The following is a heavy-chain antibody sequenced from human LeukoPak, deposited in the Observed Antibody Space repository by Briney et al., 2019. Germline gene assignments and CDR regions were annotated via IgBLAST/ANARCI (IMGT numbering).Heavy chain of an antibody. D-gene: IGHD6-13*01. Sequence: SETLSLTCTVSGASINSYYWSWIRQPPGKGREWIGCIYDSGSTDYNPSLKSRVTISVDTPKNQFSLKLTSVTAADTAMYYCARTSSSWLWGQGTLVTVSS. J-gene: IGHJ4*02. CDR1: GASINSYY. V-gene: IGHV4-59*01. CDR2: IYDSGST. CDR3: ARTSSSWL.